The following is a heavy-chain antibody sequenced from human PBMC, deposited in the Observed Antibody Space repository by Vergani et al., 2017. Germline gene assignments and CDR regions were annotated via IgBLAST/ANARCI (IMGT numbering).Heavy chain of an antibody. V-gene: IGHV3-9*01. Sequence: VEAGGGLVQPGGSLRLSCTASGFTFQAFAFHWVRQVSGRGLEWVSGIDRNYGVKNGNSFEGRFTISRDNSKNMLYLQMNNLRPEDTAVYYCAKAPYADYGYFQSWGQGTLVTVSS. CDR3: AKAPYADYGYFQS. D-gene: IGHD4-17*01. CDR2: IDRNYGVK. CDR1: GFTFQAFA. J-gene: IGHJ4*02.